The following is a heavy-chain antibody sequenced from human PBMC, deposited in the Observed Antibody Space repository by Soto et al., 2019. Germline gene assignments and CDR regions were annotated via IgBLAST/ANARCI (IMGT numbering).Heavy chain of an antibody. D-gene: IGHD3-22*01. CDR3: ARVDYYDSSGYYYPAFDI. J-gene: IGHJ3*02. CDR2: INPSGGST. Sequence: ASVKVSCKASGYTFTSYYMHWVRQAPGQGLEWMGIINPSGGSTSYAQKFQGRVTMTRDTSTSTVYMELSSLRSEDTAMYYCARVDYYDSSGYYYPAFDIWGQGTMVTVSS. V-gene: IGHV1-46*01. CDR1: GYTFTSYY.